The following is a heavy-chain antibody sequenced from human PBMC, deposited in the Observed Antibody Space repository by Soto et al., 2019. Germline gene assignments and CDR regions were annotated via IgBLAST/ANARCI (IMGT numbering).Heavy chain of an antibody. CDR1: GFTFSSYA. CDR3: AKAECSGGCCYSDY. J-gene: IGHJ4*02. V-gene: IGHV3-23*01. CDR2: ISGGGGST. D-gene: IGHD2-15*01. Sequence: EVQLLESGGGLVQPGGSLRLSCAASGFTFSSYAMSWVRQAPGKGLEWVSTISGGGGSTYYADSVTGRFTISRDNSKNTLSLQMNSLRAADTAVYYCAKAECSGGCCYSDYWGQGTLVTVSS.